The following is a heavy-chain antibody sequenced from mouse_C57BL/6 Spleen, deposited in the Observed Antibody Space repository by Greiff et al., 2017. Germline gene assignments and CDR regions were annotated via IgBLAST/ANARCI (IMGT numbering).Heavy chain of an antibody. CDR2: IDPEDGET. CDR1: GFNIKDYY. J-gene: IGHJ4*01. Sequence: EVQLQQSGAELVKPGASVKLSCTASGFNIKDYYMHWVKQRTEQGLEWIGRIDPEDGETKYAPKFQGKATITADTSSNTAYLQLSILTSEDAAVYYCCREDDGSFYAMDYWGQGTSVTVSS. CDR3: CREDDGSFYAMDY. V-gene: IGHV14-2*01. D-gene: IGHD2-3*01.